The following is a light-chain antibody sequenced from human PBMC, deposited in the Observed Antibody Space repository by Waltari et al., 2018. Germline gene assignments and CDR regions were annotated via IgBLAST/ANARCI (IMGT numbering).Light chain of an antibody. Sequence: QSALTQPASVSESPGQSITISCTGTSSDIGGYNYVSWYQQHPGKAPELVIFEVTNGPSGVPHRSSGSKSANTSSLTISALQADDEADYYCSSYSYSSGTLVIFGGGTRLTVL. J-gene: IGLJ2*01. CDR3: SSYSYSSGTLVI. CDR2: EVT. V-gene: IGLV2-14*01. CDR1: SSDIGGYNY.